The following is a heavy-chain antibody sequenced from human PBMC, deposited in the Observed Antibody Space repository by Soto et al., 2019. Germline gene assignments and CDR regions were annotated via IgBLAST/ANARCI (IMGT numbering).Heavy chain of an antibody. J-gene: IGHJ5*02. Sequence: SETLSLTCTVSGGSMSSYYWSWIRQPPGKGLEWIGYIYYSGSTNYNPSLKSRVTISVDTSKNQFSLKLSSVTAADTAVYYCARTRLPRYCSSTSCYGSPFDPWGQGTLVTVSS. CDR1: GGSMSSYY. CDR2: IYYSGST. CDR3: ARTRLPRYCSSTSCYGSPFDP. V-gene: IGHV4-59*01. D-gene: IGHD2-2*01.